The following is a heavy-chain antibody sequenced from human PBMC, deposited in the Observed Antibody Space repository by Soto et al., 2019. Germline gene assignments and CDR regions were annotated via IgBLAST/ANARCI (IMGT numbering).Heavy chain of an antibody. J-gene: IGHJ4*02. Sequence: EVQLLASGGGLVQPGGSLSLSCAASGFTFSSYAISWVRQAPGKGLEWVSDISGSVGSTYYADSVKARFIISRDNPTNRLYMQLVSLRAADTAVYYSARAVGYCSGGNCYCDYLGQGGLVTVGS. D-gene: IGHD2-15*01. CDR2: ISGSVGST. CDR3: ARAVGYCSGGNCYCDY. CDR1: GFTFSSYA. V-gene: IGHV3-23*01.